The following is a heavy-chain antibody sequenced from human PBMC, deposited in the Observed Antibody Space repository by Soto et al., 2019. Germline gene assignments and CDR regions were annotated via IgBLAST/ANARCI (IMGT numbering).Heavy chain of an antibody. J-gene: IGHJ6*02. CDR3: AKTSTLWHGDRYGMDV. CDR1: GFTFDDYA. CDR2: ISWDGGST. D-gene: IGHD7-27*01. V-gene: IGHV3-43D*04. Sequence: GESLKISCAASGFTFDDYAMHWVRQAPGKGLEWVSLISWDGGSTYYADSVKGRFTISRDNSKNSLYLQMNSLRAEDTALYYCAKTSTLWHGDRYGMDVWGQGTTVTVSS.